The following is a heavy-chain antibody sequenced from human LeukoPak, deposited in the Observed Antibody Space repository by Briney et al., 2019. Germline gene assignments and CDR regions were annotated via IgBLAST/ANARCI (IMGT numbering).Heavy chain of an antibody. V-gene: IGHV3-30*01. Sequence: GGSLRLSCAASLFTFTNYAIHWVRQAPGKGLEWVAFTHFDGSITYYADSVKGRFSISRDNSKNTLYLQMDSLRPQDTAVYYCAKDRYSGLGTRFVDSWGQGTLVTVSS. CDR2: THFDGSIT. D-gene: IGHD3-10*01. CDR3: AKDRYSGLGTRFVDS. CDR1: LFTFTNYA. J-gene: IGHJ4*02.